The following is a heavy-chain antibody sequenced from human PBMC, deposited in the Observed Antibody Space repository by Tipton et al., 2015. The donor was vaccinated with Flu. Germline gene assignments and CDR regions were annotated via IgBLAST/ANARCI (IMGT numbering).Heavy chain of an antibody. Sequence: QLVQSGAELKKPGASVKVSCKGFGYSFTVHYIHWVRQAPGQGLEWMGWINTNDNGTRYPQKFQGRVTMTRDTSISTVYMELTRLNSDDTAVYYCARDGAGYNGAFDMWGQGTMVTVSS. J-gene: IGHJ3*02. CDR3: ARDGAGYNGAFDM. CDR1: GYSFTVHY. V-gene: IGHV1-2*02. CDR2: INTNDNGT. D-gene: IGHD5-24*01.